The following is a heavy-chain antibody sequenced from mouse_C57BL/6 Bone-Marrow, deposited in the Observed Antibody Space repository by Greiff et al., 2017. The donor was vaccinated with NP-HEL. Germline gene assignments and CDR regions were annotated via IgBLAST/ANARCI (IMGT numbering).Heavy chain of an antibody. Sequence: EVKVVESEGGLVQPGSSMKLSCTASGFTFSDYYMAWVRQVPEKGLEWVANINYDGSSTYYMDSLKSRFIISRDNAKNILYLQMSSLKSEDTATYYCAREGGYDGYYFDYWGQGTTLTVSS. CDR3: AREGGYDGYYFDY. D-gene: IGHD2-2*01. J-gene: IGHJ2*01. V-gene: IGHV5-16*01. CDR1: GFTFSDYY. CDR2: INYDGSST.